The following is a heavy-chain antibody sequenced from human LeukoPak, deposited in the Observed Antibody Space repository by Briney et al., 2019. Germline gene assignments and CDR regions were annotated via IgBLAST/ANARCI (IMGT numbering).Heavy chain of an antibody. CDR1: GGSISSSSYY. CDR3: ARLDSGSDAFDI. D-gene: IGHD5-12*01. V-gene: IGHV4-39*01. Sequence: SETLSLTCTVSGGSISSSSYYWGWIRQPPGKGLEWIGSIYYSGSTYYNPSLKSRVTIPVDTSKNQFSLKLSSVTAADTAVYYCARLDSGSDAFDIWGQGTMVTVSS. J-gene: IGHJ3*02. CDR2: IYYSGST.